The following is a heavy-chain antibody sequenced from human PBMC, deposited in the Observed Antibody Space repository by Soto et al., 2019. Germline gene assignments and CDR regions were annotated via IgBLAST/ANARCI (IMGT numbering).Heavy chain of an antibody. CDR1: GFTFSSYE. Sequence: PGGSLRLSCAASGFTFSSYEMNWVRQAPGKGLEWVSYISSGGSTIYYADSVKGRFTISRDNSKNTLYLQMNSLRAEDTAVYYCAKFSVAGAGSVFDYWGQGTLVTVSS. J-gene: IGHJ4*02. CDR3: AKFSVAGAGSVFDY. CDR2: ISSGGSTI. V-gene: IGHV3-48*03. D-gene: IGHD6-13*01.